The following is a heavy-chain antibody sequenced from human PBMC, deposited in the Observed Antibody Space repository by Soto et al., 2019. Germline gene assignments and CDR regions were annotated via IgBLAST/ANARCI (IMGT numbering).Heavy chain of an antibody. V-gene: IGHV4-31*03. J-gene: IGHJ6*02. CDR3: ASDPRWSNPFYGMDV. CDR1: GDSISSNGYY. D-gene: IGHD2-15*01. CDR2: IYYSGST. Sequence: SETLSLTCTVSGDSISSNGYYWSWIRQHPGKGLEWIGYIYYSGSTYYNPSLKSRVTISLDTSKKQFSLKLSSVTAADTAVYYCASDPRWSNPFYGMDVWCQGTTVTVS.